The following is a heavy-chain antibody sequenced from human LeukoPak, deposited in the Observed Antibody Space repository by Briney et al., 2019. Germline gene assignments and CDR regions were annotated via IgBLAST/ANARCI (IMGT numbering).Heavy chain of an antibody. J-gene: IGHJ3*02. V-gene: IGHV3-23*01. Sequence: PGGSLRLSCAASGFTFSSYAMSWVRQAPGKGLEWVSAISGSGGSTYYADSVKGRFTISRDNSKNTLYLQMNSLRAEDTAVYYCARGLDILQAFDIWGQGTMVTVSS. D-gene: IGHD3-9*01. CDR2: ISGSGGST. CDR1: GFTFSSYA. CDR3: ARGLDILQAFDI.